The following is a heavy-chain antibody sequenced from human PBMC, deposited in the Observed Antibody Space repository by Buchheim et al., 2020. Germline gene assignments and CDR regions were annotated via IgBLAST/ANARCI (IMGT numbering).Heavy chain of an antibody. CDR3: AKDYYFGSGSYYNVYCSFDY. CDR2: ISGSGGST. V-gene: IGHV3-23*01. D-gene: IGHD3-10*01. J-gene: IGHJ4*02. CDR1: GFTFSNYA. Sequence: EVQLLESGGGLVQPGGSLRLSCAASGFTFSNYAMSWVRQAPGKGLEWVSRISGSGGSTYYADSVKGRFTISRDNSKTTLYLQMNSLRAEDTAVYYCAKDYYFGSGSYYNVYCSFDYWGQGT.